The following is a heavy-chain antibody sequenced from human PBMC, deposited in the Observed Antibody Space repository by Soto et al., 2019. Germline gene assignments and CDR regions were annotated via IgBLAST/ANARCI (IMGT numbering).Heavy chain of an antibody. V-gene: IGHV3-23*01. J-gene: IGHJ5*02. CDR2: IRGGGSDT. Sequence: EVHLLESGGGLVQPGGSLRLSCSASGFTFRSYAMSWVRQAPGKGLEWVSGIRGGGSDTYYSDSVRGRFTISRDNSKNTLYLQMNSLRVEDSAVYFCAKDDSLEWFFPLDAWGQGTLVTVSS. D-gene: IGHD3-3*01. CDR1: GFTFRSYA. CDR3: AKDDSLEWFFPLDA.